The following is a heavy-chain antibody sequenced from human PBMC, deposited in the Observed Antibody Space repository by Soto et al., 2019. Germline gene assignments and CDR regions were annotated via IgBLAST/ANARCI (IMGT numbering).Heavy chain of an antibody. Sequence: GGSLRVSCAAAGFTFSSYWMHWVRHAPGKGLVWVSRINSDGSSTSYADSVKGRFTISRDNAKNTLYLQMNSLRAEDTAVYYCARDGVVPAGAAYYYYYYMDVWGKGTTVTVSS. CDR2: INSDGSST. CDR3: ARDGVVPAGAAYYYYYYMDV. V-gene: IGHV3-74*01. D-gene: IGHD2-2*01. J-gene: IGHJ6*03. CDR1: GFTFSSYW.